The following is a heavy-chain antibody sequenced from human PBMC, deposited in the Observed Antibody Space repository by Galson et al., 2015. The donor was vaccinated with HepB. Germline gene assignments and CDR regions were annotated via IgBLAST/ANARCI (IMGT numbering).Heavy chain of an antibody. V-gene: IGHV1-69*13. CDR2: IIPIFGTA. CDR1: GGTFSSYA. J-gene: IGHJ6*03. D-gene: IGHD3-22*01. CDR3: ARGRVYYYDSSGYYTSSYYYMDV. Sequence: SVKVSCKASGGTFSSYAISWARQAPGQGLEWMGGIIPIFGTANYAQKFQGRVTITADESTSTAYMELSSLRSEDTAVYYCARGRVYYYDSSGYYTSSYYYMDVWGKGTTVTVSS.